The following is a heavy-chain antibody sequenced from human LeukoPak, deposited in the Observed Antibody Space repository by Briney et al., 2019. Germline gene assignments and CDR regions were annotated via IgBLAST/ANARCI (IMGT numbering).Heavy chain of an antibody. Sequence: GGSLRLSCAASGFTLSSYGMHWVRQAPGKGLEWGAVISYDGRNTYYADSVKGRFTISRGNSKNMLYLQMNSLRPEDTAVYYCARDRGLVVVSATTFDYWGQGTLVTVSS. CDR2: ISYDGRNT. D-gene: IGHD2-15*01. J-gene: IGHJ4*02. CDR1: GFTLSSYG. V-gene: IGHV3-30*03. CDR3: ARDRGLVVVSATTFDY.